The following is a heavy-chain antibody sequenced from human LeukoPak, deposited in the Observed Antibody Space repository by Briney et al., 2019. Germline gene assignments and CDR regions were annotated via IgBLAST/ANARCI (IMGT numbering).Heavy chain of an antibody. CDR2: ISAYNGNT. D-gene: IGHD2-2*01. CDR3: ARERAYQTQNDY. Sequence: GASVKVSCKASGYTFTSYGITWVRQAPGQGLEWLGWISAYNGNTNYAQNLQGRVTMTTDTSTRTAYMELRSLRSDDTAVYYCARERAYQTQNDYWGQGTLVTVSS. CDR1: GYTFTSYG. V-gene: IGHV1-18*01. J-gene: IGHJ4*02.